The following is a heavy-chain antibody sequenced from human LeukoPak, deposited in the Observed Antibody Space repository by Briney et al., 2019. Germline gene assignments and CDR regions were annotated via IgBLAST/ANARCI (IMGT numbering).Heavy chain of an antibody. CDR2: ISAYNGNT. V-gene: IGHV1-18*04. D-gene: IGHD6-19*01. J-gene: IGHJ4*02. CDR1: GYTFTGYY. Sequence: RASVKVSCKSSGYTFTGYYMHWVRQAPGQGLEWMGWISAYNGNTNYAQKLQGRVTMTTDTSTSTAYMELRSLRSDDTAVYYCARDSRREIAVAGAAVDYWGKGNLVTVSS. CDR3: ARDSRREIAVAGAAVDY.